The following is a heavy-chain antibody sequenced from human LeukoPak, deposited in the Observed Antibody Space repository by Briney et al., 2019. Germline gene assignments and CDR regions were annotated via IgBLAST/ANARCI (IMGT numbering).Heavy chain of an antibody. CDR2: IKQDGSEK. J-gene: IGHJ4*02. D-gene: IGHD6-6*01. CDR1: GFTFSTYW. Sequence: GGSLRLSCAASGFTFSTYWMSWVRQAPGKGLEWVANIKQDGSEKYYVDSVKGRFTISRDNAKNSLYLQMNSLRAEDTAVYYCASIAARHTQFDYWGQGTLVTVSS. CDR3: ASIAARHTQFDY. V-gene: IGHV3-7*01.